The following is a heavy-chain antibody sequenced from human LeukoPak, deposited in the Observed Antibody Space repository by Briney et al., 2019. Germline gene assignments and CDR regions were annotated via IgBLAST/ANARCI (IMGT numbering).Heavy chain of an antibody. D-gene: IGHD1-1*01. J-gene: IGHJ4*02. CDR1: GVSFTGYY. Sequence: SETLSLTCAVSGVSFTGYYWSRIRQPPGKGPEWIGEISHSGRTAYNPSLKSRVAISLDTSKNQFSLKLSFVSAADTAVYYCTRTSPGIPLDFWGQGTLVTVS. CDR3: TRTSPGIPLDF. CDR2: ISHSGRT. V-gene: IGHV4-34*01.